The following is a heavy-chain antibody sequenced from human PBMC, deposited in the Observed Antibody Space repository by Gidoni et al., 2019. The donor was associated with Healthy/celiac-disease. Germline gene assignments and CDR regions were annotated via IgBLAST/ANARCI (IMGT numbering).Heavy chain of an antibody. Sequence: EVQLVESGGGLVKPGGSLRLSCAASGFTFSSYSMNWVRQAPGKGLEWVSSISSSSSYIYYADSVKGRFTISRDNAKNSLYLQMNSLRAEDTAVYYCARDLSGPGYFQHWGQGTLVTVSS. CDR2: ISSSSSYI. CDR1: GFTFSSYS. V-gene: IGHV3-21*01. J-gene: IGHJ1*01. CDR3: ARDLSGPGYFQH.